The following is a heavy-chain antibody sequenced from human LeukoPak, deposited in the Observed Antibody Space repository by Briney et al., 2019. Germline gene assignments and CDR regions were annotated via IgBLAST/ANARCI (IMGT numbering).Heavy chain of an antibody. CDR3: ARESGALRGYSFGL. D-gene: IGHD5-18*01. CDR2: IRYDGSNK. CDR1: GFTFSSYG. Sequence: GGSLRLSCAASGFTFSSYGMHWVRQAPGKGLEWVAFIRYDGSNKYYADSVKGRFTISRDNSKNTLYLQMNSLRAEDTAVYYCARESGALRGYSFGLWGQGTLVTVSS. V-gene: IGHV3-30*02. J-gene: IGHJ4*02.